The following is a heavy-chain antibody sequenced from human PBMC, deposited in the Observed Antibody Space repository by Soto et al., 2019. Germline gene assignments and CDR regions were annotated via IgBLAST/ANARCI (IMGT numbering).Heavy chain of an antibody. J-gene: IGHJ6*02. CDR3: ARLQLEPNWNYGVYYYYGMDV. Sequence: GGSLRLSCAASGFAFSSYDINWVRQAPGKGLEWVSGISGGGGRTYYADSVKGRFTISRGNSKNTLYLQMNSLRAEDTAVYYFARLQLEPNWNYGVYYYYGMDVWGQGTTVTVSS. CDR2: ISGGGGRT. V-gene: IGHV3-23*01. D-gene: IGHD1-7*01. CDR1: GFAFSSYD.